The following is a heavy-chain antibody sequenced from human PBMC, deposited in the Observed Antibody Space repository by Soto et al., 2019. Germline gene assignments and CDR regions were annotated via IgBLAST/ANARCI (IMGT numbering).Heavy chain of an antibody. CDR3: ARSGITRRSYEGDY. CDR2: ISYDGSNK. D-gene: IGHD1-20*01. V-gene: IGHV3-30-3*01. J-gene: IGHJ4*02. Sequence: PGGSLRLSCAASGFTFSSYAMHWVRQAPGKGLEWVAVISYDGSNKYYADSVKGRFTISRDNAKNSLYLQMNSLRAEDTAVYYCARSGITRRSYEGDYCGQGTLVTGSS. CDR1: GFTFSSYA.